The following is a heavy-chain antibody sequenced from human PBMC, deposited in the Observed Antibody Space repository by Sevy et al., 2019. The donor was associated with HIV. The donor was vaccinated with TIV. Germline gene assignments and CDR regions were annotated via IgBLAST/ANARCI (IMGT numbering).Heavy chain of an antibody. J-gene: IGHJ4*02. CDR2: ISGSDSKT. CDR1: GFIFSNYA. Sequence: GGSLRLSCAASGFIFSNYAMSWVRQPPGQGLEWVSAISGSDSKTYYADSVKGRFTISRDNSKNMLYLQMNSLRAEDTAIYYCAKDLYCSSTGCSNDYWGQGSLVTVSS. CDR3: AKDLYCSSTGCSNDY. D-gene: IGHD2-2*01. V-gene: IGHV3-23*01.